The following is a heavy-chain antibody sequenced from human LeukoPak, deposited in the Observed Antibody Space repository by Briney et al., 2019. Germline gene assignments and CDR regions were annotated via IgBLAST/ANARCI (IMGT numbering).Heavy chain of an antibody. Sequence: SQTLSLTCAISGDSVSSSSAAWNWIRQSPWRGLEWLGRTYYRSKWYTDYVVSVKSRISITPDTSKNQFSLQLNSVTPEDTAVYYCARVTSSSGWFIDYWGQGTLVTVSS. CDR1: GDSVSSSSAA. V-gene: IGHV6-1*01. D-gene: IGHD6-19*01. CDR3: ARVTSSSGWFIDY. CDR2: TYYRSKWYT. J-gene: IGHJ4*02.